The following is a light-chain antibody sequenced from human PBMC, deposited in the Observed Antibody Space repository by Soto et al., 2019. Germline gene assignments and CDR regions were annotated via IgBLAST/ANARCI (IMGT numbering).Light chain of an antibody. CDR3: QQYSRD. CDR2: EAS. V-gene: IGKV1-5*01. Sequence: DIQMTQSPSTLSASVGDRVTITCRASQSIGYWLAWYQQKPGKAPKVLIYEASTLESGGPSRFSGSGSGTEFTLTISSLQPDDFATYYCQQYSRDFGGGTKVEI. J-gene: IGKJ4*01. CDR1: QSIGYW.